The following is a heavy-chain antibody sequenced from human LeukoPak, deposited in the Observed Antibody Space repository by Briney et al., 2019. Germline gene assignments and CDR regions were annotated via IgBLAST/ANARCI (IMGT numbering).Heavy chain of an antibody. V-gene: IGHV3-48*03. CDR3: ARGFWGSSYNWFGP. J-gene: IGHJ5*02. CDR2: ISSSGSTI. D-gene: IGHD5-18*01. CDR1: GFTFSSYE. Sequence: GGSLRLSCAASGFTFSSYEMNWVRQAPGKGLEWVSYISSSGSTIYYADSVKGRFTISRDNAKNSLYLQMNSLRAEDTAVYYCARGFWGSSYNWFGPWGQGTLVTVSS.